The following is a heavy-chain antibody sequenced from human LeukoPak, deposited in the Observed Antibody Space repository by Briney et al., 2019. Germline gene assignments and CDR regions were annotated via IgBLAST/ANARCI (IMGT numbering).Heavy chain of an antibody. Sequence: GGSLRLSCAASGFTFSSYSMNWVRQAPGKGLEWVSSISSSSSYIYSADSVKGRFTISRDNAKNSLYLQMNSLRVEDTAVYYCAKKHGYSYGDPFDYWGQGTLVTVSS. D-gene: IGHD5-18*01. CDR2: ISSSSSYI. J-gene: IGHJ4*02. CDR3: AKKHGYSYGDPFDY. V-gene: IGHV3-21*04. CDR1: GFTFSSYS.